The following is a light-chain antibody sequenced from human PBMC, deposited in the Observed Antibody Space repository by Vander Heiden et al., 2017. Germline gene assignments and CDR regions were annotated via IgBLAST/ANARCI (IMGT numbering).Light chain of an antibody. J-gene: IGKJ2*01. Sequence: EIVLTQSPGTLSLSPGEGATLSCRASQSVDSSYLAWYQQKPGQAPRLLIYATSSRATDIPDRFSGSGSGTDFTLTISRLEPEDFAVYYCQQYADSPIYTFGQGTKLEIK. V-gene: IGKV3-20*01. CDR3: QQYADSPIYT. CDR2: ATS. CDR1: QSVDSSY.